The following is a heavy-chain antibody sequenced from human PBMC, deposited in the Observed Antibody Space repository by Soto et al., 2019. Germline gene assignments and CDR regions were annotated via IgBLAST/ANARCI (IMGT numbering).Heavy chain of an antibody. J-gene: IGHJ4*02. CDR2: IYHSGST. CDR3: ARGLSSSFFIHFDY. D-gene: IGHD6-13*01. CDR1: GGSISSSNW. V-gene: IGHV4-4*02. Sequence: QVQLQESGPGLVKPSGTLSLTCAVSGGSISSSNWWSWVRQPPGKGLEWIGEIYHSGSTNYNPSPHSRVTXSVRKXXNQFSLKLSSVTAADTAVYYCARGLSSSFFIHFDYWGQGTLVTVSS.